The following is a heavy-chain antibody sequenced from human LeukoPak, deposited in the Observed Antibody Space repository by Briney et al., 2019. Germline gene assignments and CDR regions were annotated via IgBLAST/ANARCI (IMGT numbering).Heavy chain of an antibody. Sequence: PSETLSLTCTVSGGSISSYYWSWIRQPPGKGLEWIGYIYYSGNTNYNPSLKSRVTISVDTSKNQFSLKLSSVTAADTAVYYCARGWILRGRPDAFDIWGQGTMVTVSS. CDR1: GGSISSYY. V-gene: IGHV4-59*01. CDR3: ARGWILRGRPDAFDI. D-gene: IGHD5-18*01. J-gene: IGHJ3*02. CDR2: IYYSGNT.